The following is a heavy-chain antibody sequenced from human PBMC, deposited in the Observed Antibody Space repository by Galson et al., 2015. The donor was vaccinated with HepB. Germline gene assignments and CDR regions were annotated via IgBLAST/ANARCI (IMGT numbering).Heavy chain of an antibody. CDR2: IYPGDSDT. D-gene: IGHD3-10*01. Sequence: QSGAEVKKPGESLKISCKGSGYTFSSYWIGWVRQMPGKGLEWMGVIYPGDSDTRYSPSFQGQVTISTDKSITTAYLQWSSLKASDTAIYYCATRYRGSGSYPEYWGQGTLVTVSS. CDR3: ATRYRGSGSYPEY. J-gene: IGHJ4*02. V-gene: IGHV5-51*01. CDR1: GYTFSSYW.